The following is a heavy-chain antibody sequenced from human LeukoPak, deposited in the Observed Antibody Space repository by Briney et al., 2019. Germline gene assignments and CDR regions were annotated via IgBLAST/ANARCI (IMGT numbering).Heavy chain of an antibody. D-gene: IGHD3-10*01. CDR2: VSSDGSET. Sequence: GGALRLSCGASGFTLGTYIMHWGAEARGKGLQGGAAVSSDGSETFYIESVRSRFTISRDNSKNTLYLQMNTLRAEDTAVYFCARERQDTIVHSGAFDIWGQGTMVTVSS. V-gene: IGHV3-30-3*01. CDR3: ARERQDTIVHSGAFDI. CDR1: GFTLGTYI. J-gene: IGHJ3*02.